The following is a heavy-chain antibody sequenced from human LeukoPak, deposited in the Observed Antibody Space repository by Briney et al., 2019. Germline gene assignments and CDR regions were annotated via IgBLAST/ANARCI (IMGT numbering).Heavy chain of an antibody. J-gene: IGHJ4*02. D-gene: IGHD3-22*01. CDR1: GFTFRSYV. CDR3: ARHYDSSGYYLDY. Sequence: PGGSLRLSCVASGFTFRSYVMSWVRQAPGKGLEWVSALSGSGESTYYADSVKGRFTISRDNSKNTLYLQMNSLRAEDTAVYYCARHYDSSGYYLDYWGQGTLVTVSS. CDR2: LSGSGEST. V-gene: IGHV3-23*01.